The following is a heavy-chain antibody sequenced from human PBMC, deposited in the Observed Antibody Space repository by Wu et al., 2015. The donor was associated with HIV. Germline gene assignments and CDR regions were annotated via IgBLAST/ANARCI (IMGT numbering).Heavy chain of an antibody. CDR1: GYNFITYY. Sequence: QVHLVQSGADVKKPGASVKVSCKASGYNFITYYIHWVRQAPGQGLEWMGCINPNSGGTNYAQKFQGRVTMTRDTSISTAYMELSRLRSDDTAVYYCAREELLWFGESSTFDYWGQGTLVTVSS. CDR3: AREELLWFGESSTFDY. CDR2: INPNSGGT. D-gene: IGHD3-10*01. V-gene: IGHV1-2*02. J-gene: IGHJ4*02.